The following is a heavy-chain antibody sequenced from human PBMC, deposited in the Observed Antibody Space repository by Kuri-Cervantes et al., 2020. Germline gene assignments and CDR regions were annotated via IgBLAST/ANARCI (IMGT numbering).Heavy chain of an antibody. V-gene: IGHV4-34*01. CDR1: GGSFSGYY. J-gene: IGHJ4*02. CDR3: ARGARIRGRYFDWLTRYYFDY. Sequence: SETLSLTCAVYGGSFSGYYWSWICQPPGKGLEWIGEINHSGSTNYNPSLKSRVTISVDTSKNQFSLKLSSVTAADTAVYYCARGARIRGRYFDWLTRYYFDYWGQGTLVTVSS. D-gene: IGHD3-9*01. CDR2: INHSGST.